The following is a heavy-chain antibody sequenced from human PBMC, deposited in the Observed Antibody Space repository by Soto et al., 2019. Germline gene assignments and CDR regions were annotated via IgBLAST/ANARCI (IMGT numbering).Heavy chain of an antibody. CDR2: IYPGDSDT. V-gene: IGHV5-51*01. CDR1: GYSFSKYW. Sequence: GESLKISCKGSGYSFSKYWIGWVRQMPGKGLEWMGIIYPGDSDTRYSPSFQGQVTISADKSISTTYLQWSSLKASDTAMYFCARRYCSSRDCPDDALDIWGQGTMVTVSS. D-gene: IGHD2-2*01. J-gene: IGHJ3*02. CDR3: ARRYCSSRDCPDDALDI.